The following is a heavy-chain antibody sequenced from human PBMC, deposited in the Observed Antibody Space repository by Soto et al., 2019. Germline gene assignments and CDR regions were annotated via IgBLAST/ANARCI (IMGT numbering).Heavy chain of an antibody. CDR1: GYTFTSYG. CDR2: IIPILGIA. V-gene: IGHV1-69*04. Sequence: VKVSCKASGYTFTSYGISWVRQAPGQGLEWMGRIIPILGIANYAQKFQGRVTITADKSTSTAYMELSSLRSEDTAVYYCARDLVTPKGRWFDPWGQGTLVTFSS. J-gene: IGHJ5*02. CDR3: ARDLVTPKGRWFDP. D-gene: IGHD3-10*01.